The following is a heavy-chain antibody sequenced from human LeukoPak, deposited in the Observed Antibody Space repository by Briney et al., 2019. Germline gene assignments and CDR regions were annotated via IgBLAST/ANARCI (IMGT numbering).Heavy chain of an antibody. CDR3: ASLSLVVGASTPFDY. Sequence: ASVKVSCKASGYTFTGYYMHWVRQAPGQGLXWMGWINPNSGGTNYAQKFQGRVTMTRDTSISTAYMELSRLRSDDTAVYYCASLSLVVGASTPFDYWGQGTLVTVSS. CDR2: INPNSGGT. D-gene: IGHD1-26*01. J-gene: IGHJ4*02. CDR1: GYTFTGYY. V-gene: IGHV1-2*02.